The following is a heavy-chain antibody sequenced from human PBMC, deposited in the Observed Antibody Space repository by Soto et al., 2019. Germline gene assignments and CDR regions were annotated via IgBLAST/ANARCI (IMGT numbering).Heavy chain of an antibody. V-gene: IGHV1-18*01. D-gene: IGHD3-3*01. CDR2: ISAYNGNT. J-gene: IGHJ3*02. CDR3: ARDRNYDFWSGYLGPHDAFDI. CDR1: GYTFTSYG. Sequence: ASVKVSWKASGYTFTSYGISWVRQAPGQGLEWMGWISAYNGNTNYAQKLQGRVTMTTDTSTSTAYMELRSLRSDDTAVYYCARDRNYDFWSGYLGPHDAFDIWGQGTMVTVSS.